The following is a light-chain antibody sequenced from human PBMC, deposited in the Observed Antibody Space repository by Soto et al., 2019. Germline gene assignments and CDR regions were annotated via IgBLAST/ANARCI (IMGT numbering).Light chain of an antibody. CDR1: QNIENNF. Sequence: EIVLTQSPGTLSLSQGERATLSCRASQNIENNFLAWYQQKPGQAPRLLIHDASTRATGVPDRFSGSGSGTDFTLTISRLEPEDFAVFFCQQCSSSPLTFGGGTKLELK. CDR3: QQCSSSPLT. V-gene: IGKV3-20*01. CDR2: DAS. J-gene: IGKJ4*01.